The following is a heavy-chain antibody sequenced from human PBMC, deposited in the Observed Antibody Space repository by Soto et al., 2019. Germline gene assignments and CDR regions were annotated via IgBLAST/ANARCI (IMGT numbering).Heavy chain of an antibody. Sequence: PGGSLRLSCPASGFDFSRHGMHCVRQAPGRGLEWVSVISYDGNNTDYAYSVEGRLTISRYNARNTLDLQISSLRVDDTAVSSCAKDGAAGSEPPNYYYYGADVWGQGTTLTVS. D-gene: IGHD6-25*01. CDR3: AKDGAAGSEPPNYYYYGADV. CDR2: ISYDGNNT. V-gene: IGHV3-30*18. CDR1: GFDFSRHG. J-gene: IGHJ6*02.